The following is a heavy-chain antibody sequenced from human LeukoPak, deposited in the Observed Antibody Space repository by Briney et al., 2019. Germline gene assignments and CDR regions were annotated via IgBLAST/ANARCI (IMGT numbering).Heavy chain of an antibody. D-gene: IGHD6-19*01. V-gene: IGHV1-46*01. CDR1: GYTFTSYY. CDR2: INPSGGST. Sequence: ASVKVSCKASGYTFTSYYMHWLRQAPGQGLEWMGIINPSGGSTSYAQKFQGRVTMTRDTSTSTVYMELSSLRSEDTAVYYCARDREQWLALDYWGQGTLVTVSS. CDR3: ARDREQWLALDY. J-gene: IGHJ4*02.